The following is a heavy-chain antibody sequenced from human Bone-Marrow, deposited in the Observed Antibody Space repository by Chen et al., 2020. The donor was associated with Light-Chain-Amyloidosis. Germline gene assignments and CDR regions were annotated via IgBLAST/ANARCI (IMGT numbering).Heavy chain of an antibody. CDR3: AGDRGWFDP. CDR1: GFSFRSYW. V-gene: IGHV3-7*01. J-gene: IGHJ5*02. CDR2: MKEDGSEK. Sequence: EVQLVESGGGLVQPGGSLRLSCAASGFSFRSYWMTWVRQVSGKGLEWVAKMKEDGSEKYYVDSVKGRFTISRDNAKNSLYLQMNNLRVEDTAMYYCAGDRGWFDPWGQGTLVTVSS.